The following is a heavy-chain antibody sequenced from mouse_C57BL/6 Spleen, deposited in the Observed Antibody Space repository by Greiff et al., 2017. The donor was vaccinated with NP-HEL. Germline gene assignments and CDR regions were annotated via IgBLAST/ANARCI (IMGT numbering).Heavy chain of an antibody. Sequence: EVMLVESGGGLVKPGGSLKLSCAASGFTFSSYAMSWVRQTPEKRLEWVATISDGGSYTYYPDNVKGRFNISRDNAKNNLYLQMSHLKSEDTAMYYCARDYGSSYVGWSFDVWGTGTTVTVSS. CDR3: ARDYGSSYVGWSFDV. V-gene: IGHV5-4*01. CDR1: GFTFSSYA. D-gene: IGHD1-1*01. J-gene: IGHJ1*03. CDR2: ISDGGSYT.